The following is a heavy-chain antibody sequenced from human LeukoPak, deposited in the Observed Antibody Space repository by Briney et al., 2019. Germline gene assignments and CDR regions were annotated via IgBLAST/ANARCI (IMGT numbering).Heavy chain of an antibody. Sequence: HPGGSLRLSCAASGFIFSSYGMHWVRQAPGKGLEWVAVIWYDGSNKYYADSVKGRFTISRDNSKNTLYLQMNSLRAEDTAVYYCARDNYYDSSGYNAFDIWGQGTMVTVSS. V-gene: IGHV3-33*01. CDR2: IWYDGSNK. J-gene: IGHJ3*02. D-gene: IGHD3-22*01. CDR3: ARDNYYDSSGYNAFDI. CDR1: GFIFSSYG.